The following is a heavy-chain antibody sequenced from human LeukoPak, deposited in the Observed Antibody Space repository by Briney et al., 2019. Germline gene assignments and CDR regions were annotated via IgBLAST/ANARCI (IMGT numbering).Heavy chain of an antibody. Sequence: SETLSLTCAVYGGSFSGYYWSWIRQPPGKGLEWIGYIYYSGSTNYNPSLKSRVTISVDTSKNQFSLKLSSVTAADTAVYYCASSSLNHLLGFDYWGQGTLVTVSS. J-gene: IGHJ4*02. CDR2: IYYSGST. CDR1: GGSFSGYY. D-gene: IGHD1-14*01. V-gene: IGHV4-59*01. CDR3: ASSSLNHLLGFDY.